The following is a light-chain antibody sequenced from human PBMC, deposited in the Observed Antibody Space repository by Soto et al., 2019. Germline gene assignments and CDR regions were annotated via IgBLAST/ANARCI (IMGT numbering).Light chain of an antibody. CDR1: HNIRSY. CDR3: QQSYSTPQT. Sequence: DIQMTQSPSALSASVGGRVTITCRASHNIRSYLNWYQQKSGQAPKLLIYATSLLESGVPSRFSGSGSGTDFTLTISSLQPEDFATYYCQQSYSTPQTFGHGTKVDIK. CDR2: ATS. V-gene: IGKV1-39*01. J-gene: IGKJ1*01.